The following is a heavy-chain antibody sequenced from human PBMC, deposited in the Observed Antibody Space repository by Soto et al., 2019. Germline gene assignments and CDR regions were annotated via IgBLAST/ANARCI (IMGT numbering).Heavy chain of an antibody. CDR2: IYYSGST. J-gene: IGHJ5*02. V-gene: IGHV4-39*01. CDR3: ARQPPGAPTVTSVINWFDP. Sequence: QLQLQESGPGLVKPSETLSLTCTVSAGSISSSSSYWGWIRQPPGKGLEWIGYIYYSGSTNNNPSLSGRVAISVDTPKNQFSLKLSSVTAADTAVYYCARQPPGAPTVTSVINWFDPSGQGALVPVSS. D-gene: IGHD4-17*01. CDR1: AGSISSSSSY.